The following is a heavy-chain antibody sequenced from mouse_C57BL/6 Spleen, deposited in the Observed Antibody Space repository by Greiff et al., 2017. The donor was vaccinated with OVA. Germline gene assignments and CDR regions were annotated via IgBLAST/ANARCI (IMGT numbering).Heavy chain of an antibody. CDR3: ARRVSLRRYFDY. J-gene: IGHJ2*01. CDR1: GYTFTSYW. D-gene: IGHD1-2*01. Sequence: QVQLQQSGAELVKPGASVKMSCKASGYTFTSYWITWVKQRPGQGLEWIGDIYPGSGSTNYNEKFKSKATLTVDTSSSTAYMQLSSLTSEDSAVYYCARRVSLRRYFDYWGQGTTLTVSS. CDR2: IYPGSGST. V-gene: IGHV1-55*01.